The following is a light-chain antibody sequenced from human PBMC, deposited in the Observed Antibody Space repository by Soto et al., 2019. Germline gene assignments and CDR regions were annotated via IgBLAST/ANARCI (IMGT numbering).Light chain of an antibody. CDR3: QQYKNWPL. CDR1: RTVIRNN. CDR2: GAS. V-gene: IGKV3-15*01. J-gene: IGKJ5*01. Sequence: EIVLTQSPGTLSLSPGERATLSCRASRTVIRNNLAWHQQKPGQTTRLLLYGASTRATGIPVRFSGSGFGTEFTLTISSLQSEDFAVYYCQQYKNWPLFGQGTRLEIK.